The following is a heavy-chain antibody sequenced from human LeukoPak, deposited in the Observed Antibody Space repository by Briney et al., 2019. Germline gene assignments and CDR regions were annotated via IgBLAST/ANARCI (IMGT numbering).Heavy chain of an antibody. D-gene: IGHD3-22*01. CDR1: GYTFTSYD. J-gene: IGHJ4*02. CDR3: ARGLSSAGSPYYYDSSGYPGGY. CDR2: MNPNSGNT. Sequence: GASVKVSCKASGYTFTSYDINWVRQATGQGLEWMGWMNPNSGNTGYAQKFQGRVTMTRNTSISTAYMELSSLRSEDTAVYYCARGLSSAGSPYYYDSSGYPGGYWGQGTLVTVSS. V-gene: IGHV1-8*01.